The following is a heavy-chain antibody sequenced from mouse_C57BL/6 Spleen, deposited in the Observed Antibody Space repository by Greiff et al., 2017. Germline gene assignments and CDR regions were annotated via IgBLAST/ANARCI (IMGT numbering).Heavy chain of an antibody. CDR3: TRDGKRRNGYFDY. CDR1: GYTFTDYE. V-gene: IGHV1-15*01. J-gene: IGHJ2*01. Sequence: VKLQQSGAELVRPGASVTLSCKASGYTFTDYEMHWVKQTPVHGLEWIGAIDPETGGTAYNQNVKGKAILTADKSSSTAYMELRSLTSEDSAVYYCTRDGKRRNGYFDYWGQGTTLTVSS. CDR2: IDPETGGT. D-gene: IGHD2-3*01.